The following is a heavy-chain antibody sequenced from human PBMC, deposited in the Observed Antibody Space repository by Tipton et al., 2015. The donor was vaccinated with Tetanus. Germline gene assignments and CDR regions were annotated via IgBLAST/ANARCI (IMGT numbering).Heavy chain of an antibody. J-gene: IGHJ3*02. CDR1: GFAFNNYW. CDR3: ARAVRGRDVLDI. V-gene: IGHV3-7*03. CDR2: IKADGSEK. D-gene: IGHD3-10*01. Sequence: SLRLSCAASGFAFNNYWLSWVRQAPGKGLEWVANIKADGSEKYYVDSVKGRFTISRDNAKNSLYLQMNSLRDEDTAVYYCARAVRGRDVLDIWGQGTMVIVSS.